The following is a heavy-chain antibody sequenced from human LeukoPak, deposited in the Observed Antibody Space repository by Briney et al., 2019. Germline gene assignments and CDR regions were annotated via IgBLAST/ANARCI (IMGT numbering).Heavy chain of an antibody. Sequence: GGSLRLSCAASGFTFSSYSMNWVRQAPGKGLEWVSSISSSSSYIYYADSVKGRFTISRDNAKNSLYLQMNSLRAEDTAVYYCARESPDGYSPIDYWGQGTLVTVSS. J-gene: IGHJ4*02. CDR1: GFTFSSYS. CDR2: ISSSSSYI. D-gene: IGHD5-24*01. V-gene: IGHV3-21*01. CDR3: ARESPDGYSPIDY.